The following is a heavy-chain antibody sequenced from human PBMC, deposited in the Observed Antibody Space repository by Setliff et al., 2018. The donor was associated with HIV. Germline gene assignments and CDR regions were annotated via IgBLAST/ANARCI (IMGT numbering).Heavy chain of an antibody. CDR1: GGSITTGSYY. CDR3: ATLSLIGRYFDF. J-gene: IGHJ2*01. CDR2: IYASDSSGST. Sequence: SETLSLTCTVSGGSITTGSYYWSWIRQPAGQGLEWIGHIYASDSSGSTNYNPSLKSRVTISIDASKNHFSLKMTSVTAADTAIYYCATLSLIGRYFDFWGRGTLVTVSS. V-gene: IGHV4-61*09. D-gene: IGHD1-26*01.